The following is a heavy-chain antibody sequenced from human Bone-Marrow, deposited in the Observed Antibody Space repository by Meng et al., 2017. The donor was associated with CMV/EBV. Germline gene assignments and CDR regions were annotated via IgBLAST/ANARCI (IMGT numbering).Heavy chain of an antibody. J-gene: IGHJ3*02. D-gene: IGHD3-22*01. V-gene: IGHV3-73*01. Sequence: GGPLRLSCAASGFTFSGSAMHWVRQASGKGLEWVGRIRSKANSYATAYAASVKGRFTISRDDSKNTAYLQMNSLKTEDTAVYYCTRLTYYYDSSGLNDAFDIWGQGTMVTVSS. CDR1: GFTFSGSA. CDR2: IRSKANSYAT. CDR3: TRLTYYYDSSGLNDAFDI.